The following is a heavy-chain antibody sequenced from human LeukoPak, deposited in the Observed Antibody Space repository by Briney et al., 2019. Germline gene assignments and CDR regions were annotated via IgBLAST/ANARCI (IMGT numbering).Heavy chain of an antibody. CDR1: GFTVSSNY. CDR2: IFNGGST. V-gene: IGHV3-66*02. CDR3: AKEIVATPYYYYYYYGMDV. Sequence: GGSLRLSCAASGFTVSSNYMTWVRQAPGKGLEWVSVIFNGGSTYYADSVKGRFTISRDNSKNTLYLQMNSLRAEDTAVYYCAKEIVATPYYYYYYYGMDVWGQGTTVTVSS. D-gene: IGHD5-12*01. J-gene: IGHJ6*02.